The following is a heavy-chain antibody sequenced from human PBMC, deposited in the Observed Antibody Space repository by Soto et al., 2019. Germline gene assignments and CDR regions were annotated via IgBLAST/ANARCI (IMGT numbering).Heavy chain of an antibody. CDR2: ISSDGSKI. V-gene: IGHV3-30*18. Sequence: QVQLVESGGGAVQPGESLRLSCVASGFDFTYYAMHWVRQAPGKGLESVAVISSDGSKIHHTDSVKGRFTISRDNSTNTLYLQMHSLRKEDTAVYFCAKDEGVGGTLGLFDYCGQGTLVSVSS. CDR3: AKDEGVGGTLGLFDY. J-gene: IGHJ4*02. D-gene: IGHD1-26*01. CDR1: GFDFTYYA.